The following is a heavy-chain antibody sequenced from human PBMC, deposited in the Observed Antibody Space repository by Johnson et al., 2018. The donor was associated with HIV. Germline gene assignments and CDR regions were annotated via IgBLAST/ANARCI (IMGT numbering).Heavy chain of an antibody. CDR1: GFIFHNYG. J-gene: IGHJ3*01. Sequence: QVQLVESGGGVVQPGGSLRLSCSTSGFIFHNYGMHWVRQAPGKGLEWVAFIRYDGSNKYYADSVKGRFTVSRDNSKNTLYLQMGSLRAEDMAVYYCAIPYFYDSGDYRWGQGTMVTVSS. D-gene: IGHD3-22*01. CDR3: AIPYFYDSGDYR. CDR2: IRYDGSNK. V-gene: IGHV3-30*02.